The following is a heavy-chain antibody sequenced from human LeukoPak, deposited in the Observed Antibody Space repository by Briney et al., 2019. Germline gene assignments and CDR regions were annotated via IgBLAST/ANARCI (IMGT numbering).Heavy chain of an antibody. CDR3: ARAGLGRIAARSPDY. J-gene: IGHJ4*02. CDR1: GFTFSSYS. D-gene: IGHD6-6*01. V-gene: IGHV3-21*01. Sequence: GGSLRLSCAASGFTFSSYSMNWVRQAPGKGPEWVSSISSSSSYIYYADSVKGRFTISRDNAKNSLYLQMNSLRAEDTAVYYCARAGLGRIAARSPDYWGQGTLVTVSS. CDR2: ISSSSSYI.